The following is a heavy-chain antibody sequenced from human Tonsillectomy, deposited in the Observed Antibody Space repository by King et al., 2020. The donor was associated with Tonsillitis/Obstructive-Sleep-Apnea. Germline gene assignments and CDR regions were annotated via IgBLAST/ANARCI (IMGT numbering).Heavy chain of an antibody. CDR3: AKDVRSSDFWSDSNNRYYYYYYMDV. CDR2: ISHDGSNK. V-gene: IGHV3-30*18. CDR1: GFTFSTYG. D-gene: IGHD3-3*01. Sequence: VQLVESGGGVVQPGRSLRLSCAASGFTFSTYGMHWVRQAPGKGLEWGAVISHDGSNKYYADSVKGRFTISRDNSNNTLYLQMNSLRAEDTAVYYCAKDVRSSDFWSDSNNRYYYYYYMDVWGKGTTVTVSS. J-gene: IGHJ6*03.